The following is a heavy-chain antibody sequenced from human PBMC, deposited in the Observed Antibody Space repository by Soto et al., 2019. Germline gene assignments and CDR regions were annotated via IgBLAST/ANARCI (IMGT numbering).Heavy chain of an antibody. CDR1: GFTFSSYS. J-gene: IGHJ5*02. CDR2: ISSSSSYI. V-gene: IGHV3-21*01. D-gene: IGHD1-26*01. Sequence: EVQLVESGGGLVKPGGSLRLSCAASGFTFSSYSMNWVRQAPGKGLEWVSSISSSSSYIYYADSVKGRFTISRDNAKNPLYLQMNSLRAEDTAVYYCARDPTSGGSSWGQGTLVTVSS. CDR3: ARDPTSGGSS.